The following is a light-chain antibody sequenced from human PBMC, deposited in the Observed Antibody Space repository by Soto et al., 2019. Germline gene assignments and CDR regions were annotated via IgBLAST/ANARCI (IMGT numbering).Light chain of an antibody. CDR3: QQYNNGPPLT. Sequence: ETVMTQSPVTLSVSPGERATLSCRASQSVSSNLAWYQQKPGQAPRLLIYDTSTRATGIPARFSGSGSGTEFTLTISSLQSEDFAGYYCQQYNNGPPLTFGGGTKVEIK. V-gene: IGKV3-15*01. CDR1: QSVSSN. J-gene: IGKJ4*01. CDR2: DTS.